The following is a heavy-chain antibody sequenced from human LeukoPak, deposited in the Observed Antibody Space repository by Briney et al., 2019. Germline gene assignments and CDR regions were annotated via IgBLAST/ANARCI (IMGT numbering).Heavy chain of an antibody. D-gene: IGHD2-15*01. Sequence: SVKVSCKASGGTFSSYAISWVRQAPGQGLEWMGGIIPIFGTANYAQKFQGRVTITTDESTSTAYMELSSLRSEDTAVYYCARDFSRYCSGGSCYSDMGYWGQGTLVTASS. V-gene: IGHV1-69*05. J-gene: IGHJ4*02. CDR1: GGTFSSYA. CDR3: ARDFSRYCSGGSCYSDMGY. CDR2: IIPIFGTA.